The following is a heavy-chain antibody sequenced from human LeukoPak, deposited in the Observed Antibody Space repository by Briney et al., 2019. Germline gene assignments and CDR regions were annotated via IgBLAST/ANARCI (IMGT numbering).Heavy chain of an antibody. CDR1: GYSFPIYW. D-gene: IGHD1-26*01. Sequence: GESLKISCKGSGYSFPIYWIAWVRQMPGKGLEWMGIIYPGDSHTRQSPSFQGQVTISADKSISTAYLQWSSLKASDTAMYYCARVGSGATPFDYWGQGTLVTVSS. CDR3: ARVGSGATPFDY. CDR2: IYPGDSHT. J-gene: IGHJ4*02. V-gene: IGHV5-51*01.